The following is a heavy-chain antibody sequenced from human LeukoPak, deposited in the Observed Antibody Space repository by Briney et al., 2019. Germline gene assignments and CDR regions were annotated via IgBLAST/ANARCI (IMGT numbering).Heavy chain of an antibody. CDR3: AHQYYYGSGRYYYTPNFDY. Sequence: SGPTLVNPTQTLTLTCTFSGFSLSTSGVGVGWIRQPPQKALERLALIYWDDDKRYSPSLKSRLTITKDTSKNQVVLTMTNMDPVDTDTYYCAHQYYYGSGRYYYTPNFDYWGQGTLVTVSS. V-gene: IGHV2-5*02. CDR2: IYWDDDK. J-gene: IGHJ4*02. D-gene: IGHD3-10*01. CDR1: GFSLSTSGVG.